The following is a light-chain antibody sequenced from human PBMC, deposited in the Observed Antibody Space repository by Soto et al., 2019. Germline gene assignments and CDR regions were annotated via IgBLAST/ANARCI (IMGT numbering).Light chain of an antibody. CDR1: QSIYEK. V-gene: IGKV3-15*01. Sequence: IVMTQSPATLSVSPGERVTPCCRASQSIYEKLAWYQQKPGQTPRLVIYDASTRATGTPGRFSGSGSGTDFTLTISSLQPEDFAVYYCQQRSNWPRTLGQGTKVDI. J-gene: IGKJ1*01. CDR3: QQRSNWPRT. CDR2: DAS.